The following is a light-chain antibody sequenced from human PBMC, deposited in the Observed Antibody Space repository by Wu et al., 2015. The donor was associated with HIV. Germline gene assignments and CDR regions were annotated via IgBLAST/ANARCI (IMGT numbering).Light chain of an antibody. CDR3: QQYGSSPLT. CDR2: GAS. V-gene: IGKV3-20*01. CDR1: QSISSN. Sequence: EIVVTQSPATLSVSPGEGATLSCRASQSISSNLAWYQQKPGQAPRLLIYGASSRATGIPDRFSGSGSGTDFTLTISRLEPEDFAVYYCQQYGSSPLTFGGGTKVEVK. J-gene: IGKJ4*01.